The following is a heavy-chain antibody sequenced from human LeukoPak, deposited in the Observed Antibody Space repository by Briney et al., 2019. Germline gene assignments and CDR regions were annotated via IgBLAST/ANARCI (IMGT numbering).Heavy chain of an antibody. Sequence: GGSLRLSCAASGFTFSSYEMNWVRQAPGKGLEWVSYISSSGSTIYYADSVKGRFTISRDNAKNSLYLQMNSLRAEDTALYYCAKTDYYDSSGYYYLRGAFDIWGQGTMVTVSS. D-gene: IGHD3-22*01. J-gene: IGHJ3*02. CDR3: AKTDYYDSSGYYYLRGAFDI. CDR1: GFTFSSYE. V-gene: IGHV3-48*03. CDR2: ISSSGSTI.